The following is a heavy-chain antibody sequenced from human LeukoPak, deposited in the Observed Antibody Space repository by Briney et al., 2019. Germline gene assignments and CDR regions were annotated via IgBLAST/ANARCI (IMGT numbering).Heavy chain of an antibody. Sequence: SETLSLTCAVSGYSISSGYYWGWIRQPPGKGLEWIGSIYHSGSTYCNPSLKSRVTISVDTSKNQFSLKLSSVTAADTAVYYCARTYNWNYGYYYMDVWGKGTTVTVSS. J-gene: IGHJ6*03. CDR3: ARTYNWNYGYYYMDV. CDR2: IYHSGST. V-gene: IGHV4-38-2*01. D-gene: IGHD1-7*01. CDR1: GYSISSGYY.